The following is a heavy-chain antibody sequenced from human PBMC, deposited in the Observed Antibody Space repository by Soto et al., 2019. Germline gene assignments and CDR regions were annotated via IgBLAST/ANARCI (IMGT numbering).Heavy chain of an antibody. J-gene: IGHJ4*02. D-gene: IGHD3-3*01. V-gene: IGHV1-46*01. CDR1: GYTFTSYY. CDR2: INPSGGST. Sequence: ASVKVSCKASGYTFTSYYMHWVRQAPGQGLEWMGIINPSGGSTSYAQKFQGRVTMTRDTSTSTVYMELSSLRSEDTAVYYCAKHDFWTLYNTGLDSWGQGTLVTVSS. CDR3: AKHDFWTLYNTGLDS.